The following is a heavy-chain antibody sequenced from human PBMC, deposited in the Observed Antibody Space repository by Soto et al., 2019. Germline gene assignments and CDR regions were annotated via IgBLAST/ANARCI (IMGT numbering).Heavy chain of an antibody. CDR3: AHPRGFGVFDAYDI. Sequence: SCAAPGFTFSTYAMSWVRQAPGKGLVWVSAISGSGGSTFYADSVKGRFTISRDNSMNTLYLQMNSLRTEDTAVYYCAHPRGFGVFDAYDIWGQGTMVTVSS. J-gene: IGHJ3*02. CDR2: ISGSGGST. CDR1: GFTFSTYA. D-gene: IGHD3-10*01. V-gene: IGHV3-23*01.